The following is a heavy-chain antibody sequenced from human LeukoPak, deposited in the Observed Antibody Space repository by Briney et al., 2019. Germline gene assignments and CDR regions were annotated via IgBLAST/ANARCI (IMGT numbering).Heavy chain of an antibody. CDR2: IYYSGST. J-gene: IGHJ5*02. D-gene: IGHD2-15*01. Sequence: SETLSLTCTVSGGSISSSSYYWGWIRQPPGKGLEWIGSIYYSGSTYYNPSLKSRVTISVDTSKNQFSLKLSSVTAADTAVYYCAGDRGGYCSGGSCYDNNWFDPWGQGTLVTVSS. V-gene: IGHV4-39*07. CDR3: AGDRGGYCSGGSCYDNNWFDP. CDR1: GGSISSSSYY.